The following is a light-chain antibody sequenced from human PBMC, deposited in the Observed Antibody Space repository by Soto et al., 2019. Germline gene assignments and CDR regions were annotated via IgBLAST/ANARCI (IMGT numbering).Light chain of an antibody. CDR3: MQALQTSFT. V-gene: IGKV2-28*01. J-gene: IGKJ3*01. Sequence: DIVMTQSPLSLSVTPGEAASISCRCTQSLLHRNGNNYLDWYLQKPGQSPHLLISLASNRASGVPGRFSGSGSGIDFILHIRRVEAEDVGVYYFMQALQTSFTLGAGTKWIS. CDR1: QSLLHRNGNNY. CDR2: LAS.